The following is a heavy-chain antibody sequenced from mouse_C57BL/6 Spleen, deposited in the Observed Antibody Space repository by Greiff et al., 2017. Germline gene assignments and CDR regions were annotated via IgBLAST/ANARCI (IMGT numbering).Heavy chain of an antibody. CDR2: IDPETGGT. CDR1: GYTFTDYE. V-gene: IGHV1-15*01. Sequence: QVQLQQSGAELVRPGASVTLSCKASGYTFTDYEMHWVKQTPVHGLEWIGAIDPETGGTAYNQKFKGKAILTADKSSSTAYMELRSLTSEDSAVYFCTRGGYSNQCCDYGGQGTSLTVSS. CDR3: TRGGYSNQCCDY. J-gene: IGHJ2*02. D-gene: IGHD2-5*01.